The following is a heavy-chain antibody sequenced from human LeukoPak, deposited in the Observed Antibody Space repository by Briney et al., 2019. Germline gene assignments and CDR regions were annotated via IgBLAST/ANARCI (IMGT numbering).Heavy chain of an antibody. CDR2: INHSGST. CDR1: GGSFSGYY. D-gene: IGHD2-2*01. CDR3: ARGPREGCSSTSCSYYYGMDV. V-gene: IGHV4-34*01. Sequence: SETLSLTWAVYGGSFSGYYWSWMRQPPGKGLEWIGEINHSGSTNYNPSLKSRVTISVDTSKNQFSLKLSSVTAADTVVYYCARGPREGCSSTSCSYYYGMDVWGQGTTVTVSS. J-gene: IGHJ6*02.